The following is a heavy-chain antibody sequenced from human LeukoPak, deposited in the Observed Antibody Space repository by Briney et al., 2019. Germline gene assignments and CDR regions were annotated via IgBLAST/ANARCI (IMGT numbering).Heavy chain of an antibody. Sequence: ASVKVSCKASGYTFTNYYMHWVRQAPGQGLEWMGMINPSGGNTRYEQKFQGRVTMTRDTFTSTVYMELSSLRSEDTAVYYCARLYYGGNGDDAFDIWGHGTIVTVSS. CDR2: INPSGGNT. CDR3: ARLYYGGNGDDAFDI. D-gene: IGHD4-23*01. J-gene: IGHJ3*02. CDR1: GYTFTNYY. V-gene: IGHV1-46*01.